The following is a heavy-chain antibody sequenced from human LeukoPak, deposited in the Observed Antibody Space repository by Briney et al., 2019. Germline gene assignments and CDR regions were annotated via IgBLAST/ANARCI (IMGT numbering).Heavy chain of an antibody. Sequence: PSETLSLTCTVSGGSISSSSYYWGWIRQPPGKGLEWIGSIYYSGSTYYNPSLKSRVTISVDTSKNQFSLKLSPVTAADTAVYYCARFPGDDYVWGSYRRRAAYYYYYMDVWGKGTTVTVSS. CDR2: IYYSGST. V-gene: IGHV4-39*07. CDR3: ARFPGDDYVWGSYRRRAAYYYYYMDV. J-gene: IGHJ6*03. D-gene: IGHD3-16*02. CDR1: GGSISSSSYY.